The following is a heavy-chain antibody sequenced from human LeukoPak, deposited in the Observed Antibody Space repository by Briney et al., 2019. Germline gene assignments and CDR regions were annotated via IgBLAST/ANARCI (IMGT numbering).Heavy chain of an antibody. CDR3: ARDESGLYYDSSAAPYMDV. D-gene: IGHD3-22*01. V-gene: IGHV3-11*04. CDR2: ISSSGSTI. CDR1: GFTFSDYY. Sequence: GGSLRLSCAASGFTFSDYYMSWIRQAPGKGLEWVSYISSSGSTIYYADSVKGRFTISRDNAKTSLYLQMNSLRAEDTAVYYCARDESGLYYDSSAAPYMDVWGKGTTVTVSS. J-gene: IGHJ6*03.